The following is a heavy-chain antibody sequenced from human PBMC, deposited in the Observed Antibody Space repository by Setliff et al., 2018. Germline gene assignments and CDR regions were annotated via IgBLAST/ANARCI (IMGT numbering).Heavy chain of an antibody. J-gene: IGHJ4*02. CDR1: GYTFNSYA. V-gene: IGHV1-3*01. D-gene: IGHD2-2*01. CDR3: ARDRKEIVVKPPAASLDY. CDR2: INAGNGNT. Sequence: ASVKVSCKASGYTFNSYAMHWVRQAPGQGLEWMGWINAGNGNTKYSQKFQDRVTITRDTSATTAYMEVRSLRSDDTAVYYCARDRKEIVVKPPAASLDYWGQGTLVTVSS.